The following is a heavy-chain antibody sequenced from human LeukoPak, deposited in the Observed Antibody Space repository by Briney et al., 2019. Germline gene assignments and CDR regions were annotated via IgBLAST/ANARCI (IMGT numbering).Heavy chain of an antibody. J-gene: IGHJ4*02. V-gene: IGHV3-23*01. Sequence: GGSLRLSCAASGFTFSSYAMSWVRQAPGKGLEWVAAVSGSGASTYYADSVKGRFTISRDNSKKTLYLRMNSLRAEDTAVFHCVKDLGANWGSGYWGQGTLVTVSS. CDR2: VSGSGAST. CDR1: GFTFSSYA. D-gene: IGHD7-27*01. CDR3: VKDLGANWGSGY.